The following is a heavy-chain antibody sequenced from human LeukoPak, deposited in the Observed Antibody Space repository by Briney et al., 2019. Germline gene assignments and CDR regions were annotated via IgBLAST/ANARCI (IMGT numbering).Heavy chain of an antibody. V-gene: IGHV1-8*03. CDR1: GYTFTSYD. J-gene: IGHJ3*02. CDR2: MNPNSGNT. Sequence: ASVKVSCKASGYTFTSYDINWVRQATGQGLEWRGWMNPNSGNTGYAQKFQGRVTITRNTSISTAYMELSSLRSEDTAVYYCASGGWNYYDSSGLIAFDIWGQGTMVTVSS. D-gene: IGHD3-22*01. CDR3: ASGGWNYYDSSGLIAFDI.